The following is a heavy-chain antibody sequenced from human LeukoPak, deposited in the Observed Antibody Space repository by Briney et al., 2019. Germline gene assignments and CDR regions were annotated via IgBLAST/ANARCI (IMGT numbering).Heavy chain of an antibody. CDR1: GGSISSGSYY. J-gene: IGHJ6*03. D-gene: IGHD3-22*01. V-gene: IGHV4-61*02. CDR2: IYTSGST. CDR3: ARAPAYYYDSSGYYYDYYYYYMDV. Sequence: SETLSLTCTVSGGSISSGSYYWSWIRQPAGKGLEWIGRIYTSGSTNYNPSLKSRVTMSVDTSKNQSSLKLSSVTAADTAVYYCARAPAYYYDSSGYYYDYYYYYMDVWGKGTTVTISS.